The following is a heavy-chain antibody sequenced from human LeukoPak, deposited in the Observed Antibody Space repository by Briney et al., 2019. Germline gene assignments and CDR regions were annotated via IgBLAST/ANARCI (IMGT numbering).Heavy chain of an antibody. Sequence: QPGGSLRLSCAASGFTFSSYAMSWVRQAPGKGLEWVSAISGSGGSTYYADSAKGRFTISRDNSKNTLYLQMNSLRAEDTAVYYCAKGSATYYDILTGYHFGGYGMDVWGQGTTVTVSS. CDR1: GFTFSSYA. CDR2: ISGSGGST. D-gene: IGHD3-9*01. V-gene: IGHV3-23*01. J-gene: IGHJ6*02. CDR3: AKGSATYYDILTGYHFGGYGMDV.